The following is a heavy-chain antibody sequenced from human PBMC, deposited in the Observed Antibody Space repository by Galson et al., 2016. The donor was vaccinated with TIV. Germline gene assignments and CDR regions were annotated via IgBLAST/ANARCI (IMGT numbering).Heavy chain of an antibody. CDR2: ISSYNGDT. CDR3: ARDRGSMTMILVVDYHYGMDV. D-gene: IGHD3-22*01. J-gene: IGHJ6*02. V-gene: IGHV1-18*04. Sequence: CKASGYTFRNYGFSWVRQAPGQGLEWLGWISSYNGDTNYAHNLRGRLTMTTHSSTTTASMELRSLRSDDTAVYFCARDRGSMTMILVVDYHYGMDVWGQGTTVTVSS. CDR1: GYTFRNYG.